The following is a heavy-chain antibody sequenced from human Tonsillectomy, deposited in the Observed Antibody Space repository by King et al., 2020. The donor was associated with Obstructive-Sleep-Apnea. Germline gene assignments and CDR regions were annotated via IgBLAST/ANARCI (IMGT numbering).Heavy chain of an antibody. V-gene: IGHV3-30*04. D-gene: IGHD3-10*01. J-gene: IGHJ5*02. CDR2: ISYDGSNK. Sequence: QVQLVESGGGVVQPGRSLRLSCAASGFTFSSYAMHWVRQAPGKGLEWVAVISYDGSNKYYADSVKGRFTISRDNYKNTLYLQMNSLRAEDTAVYYCASGSGSYYLPWFDPWGQGTLVTVSS. CDR1: GFTFSSYA. CDR3: ASGSGSYYLPWFDP.